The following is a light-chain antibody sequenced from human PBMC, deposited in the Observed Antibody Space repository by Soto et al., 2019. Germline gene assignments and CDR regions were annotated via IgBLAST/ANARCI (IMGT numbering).Light chain of an antibody. V-gene: IGKV1-5*03. CDR3: QQYINRWT. J-gene: IGKJ1*01. CDR1: QSISIW. Sequence: DIQMTQSPSTLSASVGDRVTITCRASQSISIWLAWYQQKPGKAPKLLIYKASSLESGVPSRFSGSGSGTEFNLTISSLQTEDFATYYCQQYINRWTFGPGTKVEIK. CDR2: KAS.